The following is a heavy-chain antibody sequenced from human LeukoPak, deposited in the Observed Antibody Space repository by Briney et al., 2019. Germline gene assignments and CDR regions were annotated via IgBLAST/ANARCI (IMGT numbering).Heavy chain of an antibody. J-gene: IGHJ6*02. D-gene: IGHD3-10*01. CDR3: ARTSHSGYMVRGVLYYGMDV. V-gene: IGHV4-39*01. CDR2: VHYTGST. Sequence: SETLSLTCSVSGGSISGDGYHWGWIRRPPGKGLEWLGSVHYTGSTCYKTSLKSRLTVDMDTSRNQFSLRLSSVTAADTAVYYCARTSHSGYMVRGVLYYGMDVWGQGTTVAVSS. CDR1: GGSISGDGYH.